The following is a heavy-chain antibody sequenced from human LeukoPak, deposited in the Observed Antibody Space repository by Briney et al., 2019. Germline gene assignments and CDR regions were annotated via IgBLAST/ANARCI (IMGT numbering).Heavy chain of an antibody. CDR1: GFPFSSYS. Sequence: TGGSLRLSCSASGFPFSSYSMNWVRQAPGKGLEWVSSISSSSSYIYYADSVKGRFTISRDNAKNSLYLQMNSLRAEDTAVYYCARDWPTIAAAGTIPEYFQHWGQGTLVTVSS. V-gene: IGHV3-21*01. CDR2: ISSSSSYI. D-gene: IGHD6-13*01. J-gene: IGHJ1*01. CDR3: ARDWPTIAAAGTIPEYFQH.